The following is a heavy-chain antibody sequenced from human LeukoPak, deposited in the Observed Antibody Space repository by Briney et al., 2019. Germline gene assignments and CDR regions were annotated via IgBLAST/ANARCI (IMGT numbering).Heavy chain of an antibody. CDR2: IYYSGST. CDR3: ARTAIAAAGIFDY. V-gene: IGHV4-59*08. D-gene: IGHD6-13*01. J-gene: IGHJ4*02. Sequence: SETLSLTCTVSGGSISSYYWSWIRQPPGKGLEWIGYIYYSGSTNYNPSLKSRVTISVDTSKNQFSLKLSSVTAADTAVFYCARTAIAAAGIFDYWGQGTLVTVSS. CDR1: GGSISSYY.